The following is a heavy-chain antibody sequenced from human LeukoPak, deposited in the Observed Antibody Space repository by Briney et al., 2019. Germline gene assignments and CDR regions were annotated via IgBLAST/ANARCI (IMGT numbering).Heavy chain of an antibody. Sequence: SVKVSCKASGGTFSSYAISWVRQAPGQGLEWMGGIIPIFGTANYAQKFQGRVTITADESTSTAYMELSRLRSDDTAVYYCARVEYSREIDFWDYWGQGTLVTVSS. CDR2: IIPIFGTA. V-gene: IGHV1-69*01. D-gene: IGHD3/OR15-3a*01. J-gene: IGHJ4*02. CDR1: GGTFSSYA. CDR3: ARVEYSREIDFWDY.